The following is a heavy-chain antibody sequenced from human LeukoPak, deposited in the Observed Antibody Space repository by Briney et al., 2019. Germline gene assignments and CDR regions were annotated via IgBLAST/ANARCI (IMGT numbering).Heavy chain of an antibody. Sequence: ASVKVSCKASGYTFTSYYMHWVRQAPGQGLEWMGIINPSGGSTSYAQKFQGRVTMTRDTSTTTAYMELRSLRSDDTAVYYCARHRPPYDYWGQGTLVTVSS. J-gene: IGHJ4*02. CDR3: ARHRPPYDY. CDR2: INPSGGST. CDR1: GYTFTSYY. V-gene: IGHV1-46*01.